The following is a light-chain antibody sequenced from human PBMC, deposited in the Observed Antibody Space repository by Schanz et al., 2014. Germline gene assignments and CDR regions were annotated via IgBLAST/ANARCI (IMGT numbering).Light chain of an antibody. CDR2: TTN. J-gene: IGLJ3*02. Sequence: QTVVTQEPSFSVSPGGTVTLTCGLSSGSVSTSNYPSWYQQTPGQAPRTLIYTTNTRSSGVPDRFSGSILGNNAALTITGAQADDECDYYCVLYMGSGSWVFGGGTKLTVL. V-gene: IGLV8-61*01. CDR1: SGSVSTSNY. CDR3: VLYMGSGSWV.